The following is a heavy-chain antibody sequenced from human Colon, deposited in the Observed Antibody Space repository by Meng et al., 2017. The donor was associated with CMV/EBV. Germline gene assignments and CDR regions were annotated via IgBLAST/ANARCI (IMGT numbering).Heavy chain of an antibody. J-gene: IGHJ6*02. D-gene: IGHD3-3*01. CDR2: IRYHGSDN. Sequence: GESLKISCAASAFTFSHYGMHWVRQAPGKGLEWVAYIRYHGSDNYHAGSVKGRFTISRDNSKNTLYLQMNSLRAEDTAMYYCAKDLATFGGVVNHNYGMDVWGQGTTVTVSS. V-gene: IGHV3-30*02. CDR1: AFTFSHYG. CDR3: AKDLATFGGVVNHNYGMDV.